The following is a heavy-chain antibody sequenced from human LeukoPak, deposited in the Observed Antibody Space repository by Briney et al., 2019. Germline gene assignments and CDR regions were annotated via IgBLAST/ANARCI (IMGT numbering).Heavy chain of an antibody. CDR2: IYHSGST. D-gene: IGHD3-10*01. CDR3: ARDRGSGSYYNGWNYYGMDV. Sequence: SETLSLTCTVSGGSISSYYWSWIRQPPGKGLEWIGEIYHSGSTNYNPSLKSRVTISVDTSKNQFSLKLSSVTAADTAVYYCARDRGSGSYYNGWNYYGMDVWGQGTTVTVSS. CDR1: GGSISSYY. V-gene: IGHV4-59*12. J-gene: IGHJ6*02.